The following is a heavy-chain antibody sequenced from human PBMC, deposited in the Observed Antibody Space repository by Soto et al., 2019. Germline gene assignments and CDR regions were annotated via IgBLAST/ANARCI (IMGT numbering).Heavy chain of an antibody. CDR1: GFSLSTSGVG. J-gene: IGHJ3*02. V-gene: IGHV2-5*02. Sequence: SGPTLVNPTQTLTLTCTFSGFSLSTSGVGVGWIRQPPGKALEWLALIYWDDDKRYSPSLKSRLTITKDTSKNQVVLTMTNMDPVDTATYYCAHRRSITIFGVVCDAFDIWGQGTTVTVSS. CDR3: AHRRSITIFGVVCDAFDI. CDR2: IYWDDDK. D-gene: IGHD3-3*01.